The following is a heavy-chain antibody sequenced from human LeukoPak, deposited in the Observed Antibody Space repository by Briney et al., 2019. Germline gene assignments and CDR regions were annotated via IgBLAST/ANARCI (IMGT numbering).Heavy chain of an antibody. CDR2: FDPEDGET. J-gene: IGHJ6*02. Sequence: GASVKVSCKVSGYTLTELSMHWVRQAPGKGLEWMGGFDPEDGETIYAQKFQGRVTMTRDTSTSTVYMELSSLRSEDTAVYYCARDRTTVTSNYYYYYGMDVWGQGTTVTVSS. D-gene: IGHD4-17*01. CDR1: GYTLTELS. V-gene: IGHV1-24*01. CDR3: ARDRTTVTSNYYYYYGMDV.